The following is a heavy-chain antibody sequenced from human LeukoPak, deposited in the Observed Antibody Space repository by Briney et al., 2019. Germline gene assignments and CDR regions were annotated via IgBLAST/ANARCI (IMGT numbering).Heavy chain of an antibody. D-gene: IGHD5-18*01. J-gene: IGHJ4*02. CDR3: AGSWIQVLLGPRGDFDY. CDR1: GGSISSSSYY. V-gene: IGHV4-39*01. CDR2: IYYSGST. Sequence: SETLSLTCTVSGGSISSSSYYWGWIRQPPGKGLEWIGSIYYSGSTYYNPSLKSRVTISVDTSKNQFSLKLSSVTAADTAVYYCAGSWIQVLLGPRGDFDYWGQGTLVTVSS.